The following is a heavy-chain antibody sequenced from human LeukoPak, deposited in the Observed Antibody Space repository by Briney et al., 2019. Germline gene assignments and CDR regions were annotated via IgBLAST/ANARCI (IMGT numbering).Heavy chain of an antibody. Sequence: GGSLRLSCVASEFTFSNAWMSWVRQAPGKGLEWVGRVKSKTNGGTTDYAAPVKGRFTISRDDSKNTLYLQMNSLKAEDTAVYYCTKDDPTNRAWGQGTLVTVSS. CDR1: EFTFSNAW. J-gene: IGHJ4*02. D-gene: IGHD2/OR15-2a*01. V-gene: IGHV3-15*01. CDR3: TKDDPTNRA. CDR2: VKSKTNGGTT.